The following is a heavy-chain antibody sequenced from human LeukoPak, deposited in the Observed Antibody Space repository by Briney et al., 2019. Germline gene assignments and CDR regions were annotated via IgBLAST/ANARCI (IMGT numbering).Heavy chain of an antibody. CDR1: GVSISSSSYY. CDR2: INHSGRT. D-gene: IGHD1-26*01. J-gene: IGHJ3*02. V-gene: IGHV4-39*01. Sequence: SGTLSLTCTVSGVSISSSSYYWGWIRQPPGKGLEWIGIINHSGRTYYNPSVKSRVTISVDTSKNQFSLRLTSVTAADTAVHYCVRHRGGSGSDDALDIWGQGTMLTVSS. CDR3: VRHRGGSGSDDALDI.